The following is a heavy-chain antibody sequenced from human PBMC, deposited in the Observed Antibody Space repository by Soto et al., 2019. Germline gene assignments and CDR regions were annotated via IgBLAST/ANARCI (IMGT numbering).Heavy chain of an antibody. CDR2: IYYSGST. D-gene: IGHD6-13*01. Sequence: SETLSLTCTVSGGSISSSSYYWGWIRQPPGKGLEWIGSIYYSGSTYYNPSLKSRVTISVDTSKNQFSLKLSSVTAADTAVYYCARGYPEIDYWGQGTLVTVSS. CDR3: ARGYPEIDY. CDR1: GGSISSSSYY. V-gene: IGHV4-39*01. J-gene: IGHJ4*02.